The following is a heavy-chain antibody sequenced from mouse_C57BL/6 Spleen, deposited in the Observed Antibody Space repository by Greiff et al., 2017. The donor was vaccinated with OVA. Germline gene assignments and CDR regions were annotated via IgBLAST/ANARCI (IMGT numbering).Heavy chain of an antibody. CDR3: TLSHYDYDLVY. CDR1: GYTFTDYE. V-gene: IGHV1-15*01. J-gene: IGHJ2*01. Sequence: QVQLQQSGAELVRPGASVTLSCKASGYTFTDYEMHWVKQTPVHGLEWIGAIDPETGGTAYNQKFKGKAILTADKSSSTAYMELRSLTSEESAVYYCTLSHYDYDLVYWGQGTTLTVSS. CDR2: IDPETGGT. D-gene: IGHD2-4*01.